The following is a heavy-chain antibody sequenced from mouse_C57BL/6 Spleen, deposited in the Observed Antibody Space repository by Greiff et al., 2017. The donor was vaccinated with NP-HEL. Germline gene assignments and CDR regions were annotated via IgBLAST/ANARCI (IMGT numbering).Heavy chain of an antibody. J-gene: IGHJ3*01. V-gene: IGHV7-3*01. D-gene: IGHD1-1*01. CDR2: IRNKANGYTT. CDR1: GFTFTDYY. Sequence: EVQVVESGGGLVQPGGSLSLSCAASGFTFTDYYMSWVRQPPGKALEWLGYIRNKANGYTTEYSASVKGRFTISRDNSQSILYLQMNAREAEYRSTYCCARYRSTTVVAPFAYWGQGTLVTVSA. CDR3: ARYRSTTVVAPFAY.